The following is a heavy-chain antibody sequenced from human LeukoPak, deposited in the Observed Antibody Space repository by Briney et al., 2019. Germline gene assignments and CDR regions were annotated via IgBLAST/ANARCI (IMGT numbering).Heavy chain of an antibody. CDR2: IYSDNT. CDR3: ARRAGAYSHPYDY. V-gene: IGHV3-53*01. D-gene: IGHD4/OR15-4a*01. Sequence: PGGPLRPSCTVPGFTVSSNSMSWVRKAPGKGLEWVSFIYSDNTHYSDSVKGRFTIYRDNSKNPLYLQMNSLRAEDTAVYYCARRAGAYSHPYDYWGQGTLVTVSS. CDR1: GFTVSSNS. J-gene: IGHJ4*02.